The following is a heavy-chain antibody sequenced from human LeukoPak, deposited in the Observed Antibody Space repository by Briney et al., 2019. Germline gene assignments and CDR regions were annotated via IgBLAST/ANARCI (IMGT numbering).Heavy chain of an antibody. CDR1: GFTFSSYA. D-gene: IGHD2-2*01. Sequence: GGSLRLSCAASGFTFSSYAMSWVRQAPGKGLEWVSAISGSGGGTYYADSVKGRFTISRDNSKNTLYLQMNSLRAEDTAVYYCAKDAPVNIVVVPAANSWGQGTLVTVSS. V-gene: IGHV3-23*01. J-gene: IGHJ4*02. CDR2: ISGSGGGT. CDR3: AKDAPVNIVVVPAANS.